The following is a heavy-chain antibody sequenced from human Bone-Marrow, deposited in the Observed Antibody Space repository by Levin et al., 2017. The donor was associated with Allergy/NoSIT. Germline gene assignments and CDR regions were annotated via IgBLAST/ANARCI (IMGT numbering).Heavy chain of an antibody. CDR2: IYYTGST. V-gene: IGHV4-30-4*01. Sequence: PSQTLSLTCTVSGGSFSSAEYYWTWIRQPPGKGLEWIGYIYYTGSTYYNPSLKSRVTISVDTSKKQFSLRLSSVTAADTAVYYCATGSKKYSSSWYVKFWGQGTLVTVSS. J-gene: IGHJ4*02. D-gene: IGHD6-13*01. CDR1: GGSFSSAEYY. CDR3: ATGSKKYSSSWYVKF.